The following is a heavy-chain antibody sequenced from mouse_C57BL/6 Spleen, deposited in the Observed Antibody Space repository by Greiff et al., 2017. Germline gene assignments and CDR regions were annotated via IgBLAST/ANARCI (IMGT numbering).Heavy chain of an antibody. CDR2: IDPNSGGT. J-gene: IGHJ4*01. Sequence: QVQLQQPGAELVKPGASVKLSCKASGYTFTSYWMHWVKQRPGRGLEWIGRIDPNSGGTKYNEKFKSKATLTVDKPSSTAYMQLSSLTSEDSAVYDCARGVIYDGYLVYVMGYWGQGTSVTVSS. CDR3: ARGVIYDGYLVYVMGY. CDR1: GYTFTSYW. D-gene: IGHD2-3*01. V-gene: IGHV1-72*01.